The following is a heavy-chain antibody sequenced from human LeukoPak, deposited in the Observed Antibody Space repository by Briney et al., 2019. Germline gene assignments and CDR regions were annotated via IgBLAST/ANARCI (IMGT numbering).Heavy chain of an antibody. J-gene: IGHJ6*03. D-gene: IGHD2-2*03. CDR3: ARGGAGYCSSTTFHCYYYYMDV. Sequence: PGGSLRLSCAASGFTFSDYYMTWIRQAPGKGLEWVSYISSRGGTIYYADSVKGRFTISRDNAKNTLYLQMNSLRAEDTAVYYCARGGAGYCSSTTFHCYYYYMDVWGKGTTVTVSS. CDR2: ISSRGGTI. V-gene: IGHV3-11*04. CDR1: GFTFSDYY.